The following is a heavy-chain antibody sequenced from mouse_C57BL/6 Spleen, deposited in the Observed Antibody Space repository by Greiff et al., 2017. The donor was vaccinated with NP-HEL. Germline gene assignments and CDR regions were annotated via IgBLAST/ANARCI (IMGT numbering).Heavy chain of an antibody. CDR1: GFTFSNYW. V-gene: IGHV6-3*01. Sequence: EVKVEESGGGLVQPGGSMKLSCVASGFTFSNYWMNWVRQSPEQGLEWVAQIRLKSDNYATHYAESVKGRFTISRDDSKSSVYLQMNNLRAEDTGIYYCTVYDGYYGFAYWGQGTLVTVSA. CDR2: IRLKSDNYAT. J-gene: IGHJ3*01. D-gene: IGHD2-3*01. CDR3: TVYDGYYGFAY.